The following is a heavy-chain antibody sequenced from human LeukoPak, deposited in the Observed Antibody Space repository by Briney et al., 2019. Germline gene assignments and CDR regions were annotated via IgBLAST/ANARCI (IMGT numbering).Heavy chain of an antibody. V-gene: IGHV3-66*01. CDR1: GLTVSSNY. D-gene: IGHD3-22*01. J-gene: IGHJ1*01. Sequence: PGGSMTPARAAAGLTVSSNYTSWDRQAQRKVMEWVSFMYSGGSTYYAVSVEGRVTSSRDNYKIPLYRLMSSVRAEDTAVYYCARGERITRIVGWYCQHWGRGTLVSVSS. CDR2: MYSGGST. CDR3: ARGERITRIVGWYCQH.